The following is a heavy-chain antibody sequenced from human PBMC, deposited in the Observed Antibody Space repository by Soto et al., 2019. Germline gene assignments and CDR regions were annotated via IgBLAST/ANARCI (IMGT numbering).Heavy chain of an antibody. CDR1: GFTFSSYG. V-gene: IGHV3-30*18. Sequence: GGSLRLSCAASGFTFSSYGMHWVRQAPGTGLEWVAVISYDGSNKYYADPVKGRFTTSRDDSKNTLYLQMNSLRAEDTATYYCTKDVTGDIGADFWGQGTPVTVSS. CDR3: TKDVTGDIGADF. D-gene: IGHD2-21*02. CDR2: ISYDGSNK. J-gene: IGHJ4*02.